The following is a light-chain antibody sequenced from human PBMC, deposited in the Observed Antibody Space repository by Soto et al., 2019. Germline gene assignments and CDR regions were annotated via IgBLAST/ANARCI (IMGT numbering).Light chain of an antibody. CDR3: SSYTSSSTLEV. Sequence: QSDLTQPASVSGSPGQSITISCTRTSSDVGGYNYVSWYQQHPGKAPKLMIYDVSNRPSGVSNRFSGSKSGNTASLTISGLQAEDEADYYCSSYTSSSTLEVFGTGTKVTVL. CDR1: SSDVGGYNY. CDR2: DVS. J-gene: IGLJ1*01. V-gene: IGLV2-14*01.